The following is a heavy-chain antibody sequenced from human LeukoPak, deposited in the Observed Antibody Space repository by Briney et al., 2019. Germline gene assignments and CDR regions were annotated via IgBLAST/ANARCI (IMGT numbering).Heavy chain of an antibody. CDR2: IYPADSDT. V-gene: IGHV5-51*01. D-gene: IGHD6-13*01. Sequence: GESLKISCKGSGYSFTNYWIGWVRPMPGKGLEWMGVIYPADSDTRYSPSFQGQVTFSADKSISTAYLQWSSLKASDTAMYYCARGEYGSNWPRPWFDPWGRGTLVTVSS. CDR3: ARGEYGSNWPRPWFDP. CDR1: GYSFTNYW. J-gene: IGHJ5*02.